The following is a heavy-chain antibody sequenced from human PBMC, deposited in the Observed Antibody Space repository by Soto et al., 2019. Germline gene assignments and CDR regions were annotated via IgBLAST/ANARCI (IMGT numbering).Heavy chain of an antibody. D-gene: IGHD2-15*01. CDR1: GLTVSSNY. CDR2: IYSGGNT. V-gene: IGHV3-66*01. J-gene: IGHJ6*02. CDR3: AREQPPALYFGMDV. Sequence: PGGSLRLSCAASGLTVSSNYMSWVRQAPGKGLEWVSVIYSGGNTYYADSVRGRFTISRDNSKNTVYLQMNSLRAEDTAVYYCAREQPPALYFGMDVWGQGTTVTVSS.